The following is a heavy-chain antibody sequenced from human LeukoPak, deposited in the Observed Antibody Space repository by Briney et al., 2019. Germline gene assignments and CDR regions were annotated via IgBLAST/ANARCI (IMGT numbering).Heavy chain of an antibody. CDR2: IYYSGST. Sequence: SETLSLTCTVSGVSISSGGYYWSWIRQHPGKGLEWIGYIYYSGSTYYNPSLKSRFTISVDTSKNQFSLKLSSVTAADTAVYYCARDLRDGHYYDSSGSWFDPWGQGTLVTVPS. D-gene: IGHD3-22*01. CDR3: ARDLRDGHYYDSSGSWFDP. V-gene: IGHV4-31*03. J-gene: IGHJ5*02. CDR1: GVSISSGGYY.